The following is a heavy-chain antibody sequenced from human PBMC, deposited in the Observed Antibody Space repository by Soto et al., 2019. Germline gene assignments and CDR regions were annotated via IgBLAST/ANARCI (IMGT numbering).Heavy chain of an antibody. CDR1: GFPGGTSY. J-gene: IGHJ6*02. CDR3: ARENVLRFLEWLPRQGMDV. V-gene: IGHV3-53*01. D-gene: IGHD3-3*01. CDR2: IQIGGKT. Sequence: PGGSLRLSCAASGFPGGTSYIHWLRQAPGKGLEWVSAIQIGGKTYYADSVKGRFIISRDNSENTVYLQMSSLRAEDTAVYFCARENVLRFLEWLPRQGMDVWGQGXTVTVYS.